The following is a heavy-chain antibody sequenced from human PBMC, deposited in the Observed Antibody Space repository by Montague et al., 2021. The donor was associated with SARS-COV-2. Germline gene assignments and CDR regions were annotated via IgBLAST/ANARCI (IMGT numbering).Heavy chain of an antibody. CDR2: VHYTGST. J-gene: IGHJ4*02. CDR1: GGSMSGYY. CDR3: ARAQNTCFIANGVNYFDD. D-gene: IGHD2-15*01. V-gene: IGHV4-59*01. Sequence: SETLSLTCEISGGSMSGYYWTWIRQSPGKGLEWIGYVHYTGSTKYNPSLKTRVSLSLDTPKNHFSLHLSSVTAADTAIYFCARAQNTCFIANGVNYFDDWGLGALVTVSS.